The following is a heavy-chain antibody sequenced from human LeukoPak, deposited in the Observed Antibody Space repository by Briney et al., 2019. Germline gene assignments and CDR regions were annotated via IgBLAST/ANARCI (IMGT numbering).Heavy chain of an antibody. J-gene: IGHJ6*03. V-gene: IGHV4-4*07. D-gene: IGHD6-6*01. Sequence: SETLSLTCTVSGGSIDNYYWSWIRQPAGKGLEWIGRIYTSGSTNYNPSLKSRVTMSVDTSKNQFSLKLSSVTAADTAVYYCARGSIAARPKDYYYYYMDVWGKGTTVTVSS. CDR1: GGSIDNYY. CDR3: ARGSIAARPKDYYYYYMDV. CDR2: IYTSGST.